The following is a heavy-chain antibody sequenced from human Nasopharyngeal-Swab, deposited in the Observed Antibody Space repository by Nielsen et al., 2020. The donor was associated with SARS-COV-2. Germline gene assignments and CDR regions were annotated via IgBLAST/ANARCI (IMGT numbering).Heavy chain of an antibody. V-gene: IGHV4-39*01. Sequence: GSLRLSCTVSGDSISSSTNYWVWIRQPPGKGLEWMGSFYYSGSTYYNPSLKSRVTISVDTSKNQLSLKLSSVTAADTAVYYCARHPVDGRLWVRGVLKEYGMDVWGQGTTVSVSS. CDR2: FYYSGST. CDR3: ARHPVDGRLWVRGVLKEYGMDV. D-gene: IGHD3-10*01. CDR1: GDSISSSTNY. J-gene: IGHJ6*02.